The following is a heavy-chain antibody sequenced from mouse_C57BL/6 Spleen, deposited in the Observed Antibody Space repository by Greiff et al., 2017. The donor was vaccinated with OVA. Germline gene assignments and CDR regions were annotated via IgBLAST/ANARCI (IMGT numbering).Heavy chain of an antibody. CDR3: AREHGAMDY. J-gene: IGHJ4*01. CDR2: IDPSDSYT. CDR1: GYTFTSYW. Sequence: QVQLQQPGAELVMPGASVKLSCKASGYTFTSYWMHWVKQRPGQGLEWIGEIDPSDSYTNYNQKFKGKSTLTVDKSSSTAYMQLSSLTSEDSAVYYCAREHGAMDYWGQGTSVTVSS. V-gene: IGHV1-69*01.